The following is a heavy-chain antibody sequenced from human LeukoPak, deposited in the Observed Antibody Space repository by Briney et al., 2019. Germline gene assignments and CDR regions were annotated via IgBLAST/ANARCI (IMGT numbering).Heavy chain of an antibody. CDR1: GYTFTDYY. J-gene: IGHJ6*03. Sequence: GASVKVSCKASGYTFTDYYMHWVRQAPGQGLEWMGWINPNSGGTNYAQKFQGRVTLTRDTSISTTYMELSRLRSDDTAVYYCARGRLYPFYYMDVWGKGTTVTVSS. D-gene: IGHD5/OR15-5a*01. V-gene: IGHV1-2*02. CDR3: ARGRLYPFYYMDV. CDR2: INPNSGGT.